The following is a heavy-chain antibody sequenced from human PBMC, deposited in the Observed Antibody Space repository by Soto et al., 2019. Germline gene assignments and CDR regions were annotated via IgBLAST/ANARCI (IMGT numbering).Heavy chain of an antibody. J-gene: IGHJ4*02. V-gene: IGHV3-48*03. Sequence: PGGSLRLSCAASGFTFSTYEMNWVRQAPGKGLEWVSYISSSGSSIYYADSVKGRFTISRDNAKNSLYLQMNSLRAEDTAVYYCARDSHDSSAYYPDQFDYWGQGTLVTVSS. CDR1: GFTFSTYE. CDR3: ARDSHDSSAYYPDQFDY. D-gene: IGHD3-22*01. CDR2: ISSSGSSI.